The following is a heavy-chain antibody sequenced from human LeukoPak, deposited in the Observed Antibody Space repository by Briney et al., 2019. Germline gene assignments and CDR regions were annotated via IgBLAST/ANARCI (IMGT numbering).Heavy chain of an antibody. CDR2: IKQDGSVK. Sequence: GGSLRLSCAASGFTFSSYEMNWVRQAPGKGLEWVANIKQDGSVKYYVDSVKGRFTISRDNAKNSLYLQMNSLRAEDTAVYYCARDRGSYYSIYAFDIWGQGTMVTVSS. CDR1: GFTFSSYE. V-gene: IGHV3-7*01. CDR3: ARDRGSYYSIYAFDI. J-gene: IGHJ3*02. D-gene: IGHD1-26*01.